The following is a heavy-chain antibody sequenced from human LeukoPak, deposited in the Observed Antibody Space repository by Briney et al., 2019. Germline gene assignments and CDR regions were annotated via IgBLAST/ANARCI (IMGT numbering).Heavy chain of an antibody. CDR2: ISGSGGST. Sequence: GSLRLSCAASGFTFSSYGMHWVRQAPGKVLEWVSAISGSGGSTYYADSVKGRFTISRDNSKNTLYLQMNSLRAEDTAVYYCAKKEIAVVGSNWFDPWGQGTLVTVSS. D-gene: IGHD6-13*01. CDR3: AKKEIAVVGSNWFDP. J-gene: IGHJ5*02. CDR1: GFTFSSYG. V-gene: IGHV3-23*01.